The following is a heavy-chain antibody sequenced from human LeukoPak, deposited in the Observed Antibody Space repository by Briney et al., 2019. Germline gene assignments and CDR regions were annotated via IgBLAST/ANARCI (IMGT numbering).Heavy chain of an antibody. CDR3: AKRGQFWSGYHNWFDP. D-gene: IGHD3-3*02. Sequence: SETLSLTCAVYGGSFSGYYWSWIRQPPGKGLEWIGYIYYSGGTYYNPSLKSRVTISVDTSKNQFSLKLSSVTAADTAVYYCAKRGQFWSGYHNWFDPWGQGTLVTVSS. V-gene: IGHV4-30-4*08. CDR1: GGSFSGYY. J-gene: IGHJ5*02. CDR2: IYYSGGT.